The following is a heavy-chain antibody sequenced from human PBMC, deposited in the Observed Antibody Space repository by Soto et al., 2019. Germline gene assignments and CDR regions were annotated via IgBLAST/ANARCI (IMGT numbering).Heavy chain of an antibody. CDR1: GFTLSRYG. D-gene: IGHD1-1*01. V-gene: IGHV3-30*05. CDR2: ISFEGNTQ. Sequence: QVQLVESGGGVVQPGRSLRLSCAASGFTLSRYGMHWVRQAPGKGLEWVAVISFEGNTQYYADSGKGRFTISRDNSKDTLSLQIHSLRPEDTAVYYCARGAENQLLSRDYFYGMDVWGQGTTVSVSS. J-gene: IGHJ6*02. CDR3: ARGAENQLLSRDYFYGMDV.